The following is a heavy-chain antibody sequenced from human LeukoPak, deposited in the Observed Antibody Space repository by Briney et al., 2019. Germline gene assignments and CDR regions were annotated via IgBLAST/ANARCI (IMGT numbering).Heavy chain of an antibody. Sequence: GGSLRLSCAASGFTFSSYEMNWVRQAPGKGLEWVAFIRYDGSNKYYADSVKGRFTISRDNSKNTPYLQMNSLRAEDTAAYYCAKDSGYSYATDYWGQGTLVTVSS. D-gene: IGHD5-18*01. CDR2: IRYDGSNK. V-gene: IGHV3-30*02. CDR1: GFTFSSYE. J-gene: IGHJ4*02. CDR3: AKDSGYSYATDY.